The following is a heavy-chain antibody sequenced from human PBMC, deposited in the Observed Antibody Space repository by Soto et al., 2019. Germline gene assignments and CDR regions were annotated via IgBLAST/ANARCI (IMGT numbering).Heavy chain of an antibody. CDR3: ARDSDTPSSWYVPFDY. V-gene: IGHV3-48*01. CDR1: GFTFSSYS. Sequence: EVQLVESGGGLVQPGGSLRLSCAASGFTFSSYSMNWVRQAPGKGLEWVSYISSSSSTIYYADSVKGRFTISRDNAKNSLYLQMNSLRAEDTAVYYCARDSDTPSSWYVPFDYWGQGTLVTVSS. CDR2: ISSSSSTI. J-gene: IGHJ4*02. D-gene: IGHD6-13*01.